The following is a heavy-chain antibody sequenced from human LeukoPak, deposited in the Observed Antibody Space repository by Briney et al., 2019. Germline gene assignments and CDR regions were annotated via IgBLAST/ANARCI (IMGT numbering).Heavy chain of an antibody. V-gene: IGHV3-7*04. CDR2: VKQDGSEK. CDR1: VFTFSSYW. CDR3: ARVADKWFGELSSRDY. Sequence: GGSLRLSCAASVFTFSSYWMSLVRQAPGKGLEWVANVKQDGSEKYYVDSVKGRFTISRDNAKNSLYLQINSLRAEDTAVYYCARVADKWFGELSSRDYWGQGTLVTVSS. J-gene: IGHJ4*02. D-gene: IGHD3-10*01.